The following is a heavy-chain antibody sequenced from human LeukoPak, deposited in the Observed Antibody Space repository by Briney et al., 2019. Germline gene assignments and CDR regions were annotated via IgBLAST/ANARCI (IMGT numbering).Heavy chain of an antibody. CDR2: IKQDGSQK. Sequence: GGSLRLSCAASGFTFSRYWMRWVRQAPGKGLEGVANIKQDGSQKSYVDSVKGRFTISRDNANNLLYLQMNSLRAEDTAVYYCARESFAARWGWGQGTLVTVSS. D-gene: IGHD6-6*01. V-gene: IGHV3-7*01. CDR1: GFTFSRYW. J-gene: IGHJ4*02. CDR3: ARESFAARWG.